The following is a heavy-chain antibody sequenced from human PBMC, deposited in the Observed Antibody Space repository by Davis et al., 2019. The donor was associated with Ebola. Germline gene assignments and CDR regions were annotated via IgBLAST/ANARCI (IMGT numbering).Heavy chain of an antibody. D-gene: IGHD5-12*01. V-gene: IGHV1-3*01. CDR1: GYTFTSYA. Sequence: AASVKVSCKASGYTFTSYAMHWVRQAPGQRLERMGWINAGNGNTKYSQKFQGRVTITRDTSASTAYMELSSLRSEDTAVYYCARADIVVYFDYWGQGTLVTVSS. CDR2: INAGNGNT. J-gene: IGHJ4*02. CDR3: ARADIVVYFDY.